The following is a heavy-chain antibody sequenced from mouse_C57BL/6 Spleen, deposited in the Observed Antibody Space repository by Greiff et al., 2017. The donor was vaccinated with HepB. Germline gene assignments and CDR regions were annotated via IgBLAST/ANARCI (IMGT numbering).Heavy chain of an antibody. Sequence: QVQLQQSGPELVKPGASVKISCKASGYAFSSSWMNWVKQRPGTGLEWIGRVCPEDGDTNYNGKFKVQATLTADKSSSTDYMHLSSLTTEYSAIYVCARSQYYYGGQGTTLTVSS. V-gene: IGHV1-82*01. CDR1: GYAFSSSW. CDR2: VCPEDGDT. CDR3: ARSQYYY. J-gene: IGHJ2*01.